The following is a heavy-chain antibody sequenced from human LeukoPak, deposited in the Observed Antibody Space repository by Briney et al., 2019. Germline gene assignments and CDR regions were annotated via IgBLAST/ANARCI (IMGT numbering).Heavy chain of an antibody. Sequence: PSETLSLTCTVPGGSISSSSYYWGWIRQPPGKGLEWIGSIYYSGSTYYNPSLKSRVTISVDTSKNQFSLKLSSVTAADTAVYYCAGLKVRSYFLYPWGQGTLVTVSS. V-gene: IGHV4-39*07. CDR3: AGLKVRSYFLYP. CDR2: IYYSGST. CDR1: GGSISSSSYY. J-gene: IGHJ5*02. D-gene: IGHD1-26*01.